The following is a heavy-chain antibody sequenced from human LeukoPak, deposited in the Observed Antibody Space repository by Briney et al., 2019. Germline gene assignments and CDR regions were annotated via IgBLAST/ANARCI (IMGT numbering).Heavy chain of an antibody. CDR1: AGSLSSYY. V-gene: IGHV4-34*01. CDR3: ARAGYSYGYDGMDV. D-gene: IGHD5-18*01. Sequence: SQTLSLTCPVYAGSLSSYYWRWIRQLAGNGLEWNGEINHSGSNTYHTSLKSQVTISVDTSKNQLSLKLRSVTGADTAVYYSARAGYSYGYDGMDVWGQGTTVTVSS. J-gene: IGHJ6*02. CDR2: INHSGSN.